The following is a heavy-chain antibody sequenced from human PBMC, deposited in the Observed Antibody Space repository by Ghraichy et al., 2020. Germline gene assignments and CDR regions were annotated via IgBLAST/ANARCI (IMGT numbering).Heavy chain of an antibody. Sequence: GGSLRLSCAASGFTFDDYAMHWVRQAPGKGLEWVSLISWDGGSTYYADSVKGRFTISRDNSKNSLYLQMNSLRAEDTALYYCAKDWADGAFSFDYWGQGTLVTVSS. D-gene: IGHD5-24*01. V-gene: IGHV3-43D*03. CDR3: AKDWADGAFSFDY. J-gene: IGHJ4*02. CDR1: GFTFDDYA. CDR2: ISWDGGST.